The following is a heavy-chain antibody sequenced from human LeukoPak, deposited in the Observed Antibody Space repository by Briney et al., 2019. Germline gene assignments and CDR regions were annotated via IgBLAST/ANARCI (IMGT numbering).Heavy chain of an antibody. Sequence: PGGSLRLSCAASGFTFSSYGMHWVRQAPGKGLEWVAVIWYDGSNKYYADSVKGRFTISRDNSKNTLYLQMNSLRAEDTAVYYCARGRDGSGAAGYGMDVWGQGTTVTVSS. D-gene: IGHD3-10*01. CDR1: GFTFSSYG. V-gene: IGHV3-33*01. J-gene: IGHJ6*02. CDR2: IWYDGSNK. CDR3: ARGRDGSGAAGYGMDV.